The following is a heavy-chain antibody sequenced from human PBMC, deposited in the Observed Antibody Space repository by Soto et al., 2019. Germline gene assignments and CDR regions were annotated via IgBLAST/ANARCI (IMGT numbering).Heavy chain of an antibody. CDR1: GYTFTSYG. CDR2: ISAYNGNT. CDR3: ARDPRVAVAAYYYYCYGMDV. V-gene: IGHV1-18*01. J-gene: IGHJ6*02. D-gene: IGHD6-19*01. Sequence: QVQLVQSGAEVKKPGASVKVSCKASGYTFTSYGISWVRQAPGQGLEWMGWISAYNGNTNYAQKLQGRVTMTTDTSTSTAYMELRSLRSDDTAVYYCARDPRVAVAAYYYYCYGMDVWGQGTTVTVSS.